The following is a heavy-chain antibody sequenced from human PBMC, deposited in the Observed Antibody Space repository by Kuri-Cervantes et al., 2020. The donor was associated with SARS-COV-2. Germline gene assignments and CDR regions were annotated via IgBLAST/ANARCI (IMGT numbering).Heavy chain of an antibody. CDR3: ARGGYSGYEGWFDP. J-gene: IGHJ5*02. CDR2: INHSGST. CDR1: GGSFSGYY. V-gene: IGHV4-34*01. Sequence: ESLKISCAVYGGSFSGYYWSWIRQPPGKGLEWIGEINHSGSTNHNPSLKSRVTISVDTSKNQFSLKLSSVTAADTAVYYCARGGYSGYEGWFDPWGQGTLVTVSS. D-gene: IGHD5-12*01.